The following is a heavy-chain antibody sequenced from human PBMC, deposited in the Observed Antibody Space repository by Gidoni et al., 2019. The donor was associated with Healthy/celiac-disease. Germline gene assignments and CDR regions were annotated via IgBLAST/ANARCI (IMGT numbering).Heavy chain of an antibody. D-gene: IGHD4-17*01. V-gene: IGHV3-23*01. CDR3: AKGEDYGDYLAYYYYYGMDV. J-gene: IGHJ6*02. CDR2: ISGSGGST. CDR1: GFTFSSYA. Sequence: EVQLLESGGGLVQPGGSLRLSCAASGFTFSSYAMSWVRQAPGKGLEWVSAISGSGGSTYYADSVKGRFTISRDNSKNTLYLQMNSLRAEDTAVYYCAKGEDYGDYLAYYYYYGMDVWGQGTTVTVSS.